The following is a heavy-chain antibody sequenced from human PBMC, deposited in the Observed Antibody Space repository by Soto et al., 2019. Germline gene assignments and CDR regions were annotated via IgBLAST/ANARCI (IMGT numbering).Heavy chain of an antibody. CDR3: ARARVQQQLVWDVEDY. Sequence: ASVKVSCKASGYTFTSYGISWVRQAPGQGLEWMGWISAYNGNTNYAQKLQGRVTMTTDTSTSTAYMELRSLRSDDTAVYYCARARVQQQLVWDVEDYWGQGTLVTVSS. CDR1: GYTFTSYG. CDR2: ISAYNGNT. J-gene: IGHJ4*02. V-gene: IGHV1-18*01. D-gene: IGHD6-6*01.